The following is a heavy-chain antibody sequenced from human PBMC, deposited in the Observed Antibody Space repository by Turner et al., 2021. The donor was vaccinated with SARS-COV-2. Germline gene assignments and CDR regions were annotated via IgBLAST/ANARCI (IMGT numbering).Heavy chain of an antibody. D-gene: IGHD4-17*01. CDR3: AGNYGDSEDDY. CDR2: ITPIFSTA. J-gene: IGHJ4*02. CDR1: GGTFSSYA. V-gene: IGHV1-69*01. Sequence: VKLVQSGAEVKKPGSSVKVYCKASGGTFSSYAISRVRQAPGQGLEWMGGITPIFSTANYAQKFQGRVTITADESTSTAYMELSSLRSEDTAVYYCAGNYGDSEDDYWGQGTLVTVSS.